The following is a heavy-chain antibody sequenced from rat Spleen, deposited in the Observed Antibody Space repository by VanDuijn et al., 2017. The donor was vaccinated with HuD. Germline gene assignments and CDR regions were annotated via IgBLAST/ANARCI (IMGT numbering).Heavy chain of an antibody. Sequence: EVQLQESGPGLVKPSQSLSLTCSVTDYSITSNYWDWIRKFPGNKMEWIGHISYSGSTSYNPSLKSRISITRDTSKNQFFLQLNSVTTEDTATYYCARDNNYKAYWGQGVMVTVSS. V-gene: IGHV3-1*01. CDR3: ARDNNYKAY. J-gene: IGHJ2*01. CDR1: DYSITSNY. CDR2: ISYSGST. D-gene: IGHD1-10*01.